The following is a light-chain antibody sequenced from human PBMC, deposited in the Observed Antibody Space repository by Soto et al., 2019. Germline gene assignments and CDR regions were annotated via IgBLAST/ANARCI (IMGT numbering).Light chain of an antibody. Sequence: SYELTQPPSVSVSPGQTASITCSGDKVGDKYVHWYQQKAGQSPVLIIYQDTKRPSGTPERFSGSNSGNTATLTISGTQGMDEADYYCQAWDSSTAVFGGGTKVTVL. V-gene: IGLV3-1*01. CDR2: QDT. J-gene: IGLJ2*01. CDR3: QAWDSSTAV. CDR1: KVGDKY.